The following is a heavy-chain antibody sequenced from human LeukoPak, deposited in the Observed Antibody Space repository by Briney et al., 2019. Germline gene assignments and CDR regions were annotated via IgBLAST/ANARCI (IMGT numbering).Heavy chain of an antibody. CDR1: GGSISSYY. CDR3: ARHYIGGLRFLEWPNYYYMDV. CDR2: IYTSGST. J-gene: IGHJ6*03. Sequence: SETLSLTCTVSGGSISSYYWSWIRQPPGKGLEWIGYIYTSGSTNYNPSLKSRVTISVDTSKSQFSLKLSSVTAADTAVYYCARHYIGGLRFLEWPNYYYMDVWGKGTTVTVSS. V-gene: IGHV4-4*09. D-gene: IGHD3-3*01.